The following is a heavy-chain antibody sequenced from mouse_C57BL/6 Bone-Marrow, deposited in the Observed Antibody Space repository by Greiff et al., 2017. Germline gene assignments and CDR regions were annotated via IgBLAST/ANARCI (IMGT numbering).Heavy chain of an antibody. CDR1: GFTFSDYG. D-gene: IGHD1-1*01. Sequence: DVKLVESGGGLVKPGGSLKLSCAASGFTFSDYGMHWVRQAPEKGLEWVAYISSGSSTIYYADTVKGRFTISRDNAKNTLFLQMTSLRSEDTAMYYCASYGSGAMDYWGQGTSVTVSS. CDR2: ISSGSSTI. V-gene: IGHV5-17*01. J-gene: IGHJ4*01. CDR3: ASYGSGAMDY.